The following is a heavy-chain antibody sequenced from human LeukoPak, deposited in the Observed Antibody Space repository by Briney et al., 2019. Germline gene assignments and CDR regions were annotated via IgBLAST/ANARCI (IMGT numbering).Heavy chain of an antibody. Sequence: SETLSLTCAVYGGSFSGYYWSWIRQPPGKGLEWIGEINHSGSTNYNPSLKSRVTISVDTSKNQFSLKLSSVTAADTAVYYCARARDSVPGKVWGQGTTVTVSS. J-gene: IGHJ6*02. CDR3: ARARDSVPGKV. CDR1: GGSFSGYY. V-gene: IGHV4-34*01. D-gene: IGHD2-2*01. CDR2: INHSGST.